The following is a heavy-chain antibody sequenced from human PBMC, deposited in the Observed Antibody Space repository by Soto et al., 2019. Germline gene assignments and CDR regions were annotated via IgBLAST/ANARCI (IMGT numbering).Heavy chain of an antibody. D-gene: IGHD1-26*01. V-gene: IGHV4-30-2*01. CDR2: IYHHENT. Sequence: SETLSLTCAVSGGSIISGGNSWVWIRQPPGKGLEWIGYIYHHENTYYNPSLTSRQSISVDRSKNQFSLKLSAVTAADTAVYYCARRGIVGDFKEPGYFDRWGQGTLVTVSS. CDR1: GGSIISGGNS. J-gene: IGHJ4*02. CDR3: ARRGIVGDFKEPGYFDR.